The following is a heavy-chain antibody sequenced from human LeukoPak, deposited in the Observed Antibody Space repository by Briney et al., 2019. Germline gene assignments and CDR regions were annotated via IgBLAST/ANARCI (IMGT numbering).Heavy chain of an antibody. CDR2: INHSGST. J-gene: IGHJ4*02. CDR1: GGSFSGYY. V-gene: IGHV4-34*01. D-gene: IGHD2-2*01. Sequence: SETLSLTCAVCGGSFSGYYWSWIRQPPGKGLEWIGEINHSGSTNYNPSLKSRVTISVDTSENQFSLKLSSVTAADTAVYYCARGIVVVPAASKKIDYWGQGTLVTVSS. CDR3: ARGIVVVPAASKKIDY.